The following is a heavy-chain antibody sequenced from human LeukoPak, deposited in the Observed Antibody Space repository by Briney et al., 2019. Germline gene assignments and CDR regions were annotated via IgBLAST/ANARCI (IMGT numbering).Heavy chain of an antibody. CDR2: ISHDGSYE. J-gene: IGHJ4*02. CDR3: AKDGLWFGDLTYFDY. Sequence: GGSLRLSCAGSGFSFSSFGMHWFRQAPGKGLEWVAVISHDGSYEYYADSMKGRFTISRDTSKNRLYLQMNSLRAEDTAVYYCAKDGLWFGDLTYFDYWGQGVQVTVSS. V-gene: IGHV3-30*18. CDR1: GFSFSSFG. D-gene: IGHD3-10*01.